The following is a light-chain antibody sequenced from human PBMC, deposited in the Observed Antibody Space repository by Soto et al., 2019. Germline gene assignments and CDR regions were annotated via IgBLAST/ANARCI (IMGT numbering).Light chain of an antibody. Sequence: DIQLTKSPSTLSASVGDTVSITCRASQSISGWLAWYQQQPGKPPKLLIYDASSLEGGVPSRFSGSGSGTEFTPTISSLEPQDLAVYYCQQRSNWPPITVGQGTKLDIK. J-gene: IGKJ5*01. CDR2: DAS. CDR3: QQRSNWPPIT. CDR1: QSISGW. V-gene: IGKV1-5*01.